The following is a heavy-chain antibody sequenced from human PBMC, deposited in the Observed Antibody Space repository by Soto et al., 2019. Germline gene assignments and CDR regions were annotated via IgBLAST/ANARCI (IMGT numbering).Heavy chain of an antibody. D-gene: IGHD3-10*01. CDR3: AATPGVLLWFGEFPPTLDY. J-gene: IGHJ4*02. CDR2: IVVGSGNT. CDR1: GFTFTSSA. Sequence: SVKVSCKASGFTFTSSAVQWVRQARGQRLEWIGWIVVGSGNTNYAQKFQERVTITRDMSTSTAYMELSSLRSEDTAVYYCAATPGVLLWFGEFPPTLDYWGQGTLVTVSS. V-gene: IGHV1-58*01.